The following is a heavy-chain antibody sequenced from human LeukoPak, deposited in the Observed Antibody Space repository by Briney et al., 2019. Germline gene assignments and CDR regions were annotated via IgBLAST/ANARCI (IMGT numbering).Heavy chain of an antibody. D-gene: IGHD1-26*01. J-gene: IGHJ3*02. CDR1: GYTFTSYG. CDR2: ISAYNGNT. CDR3: ARGGSYYQSSLLITNPGHDAFDI. V-gene: IGHV1-18*01. Sequence: GASVKVSCKASGYTFTSYGISWVRQAPGQGLEWMGWISAYNGNTNYAQKLQGRVTMTTDTSTSTAYMELRSLRSDDTAVYYCARGGSYYQSSLLITNPGHDAFDIWGQGTMVTVSS.